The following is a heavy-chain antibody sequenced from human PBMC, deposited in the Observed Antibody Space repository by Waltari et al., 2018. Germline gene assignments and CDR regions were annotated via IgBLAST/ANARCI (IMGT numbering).Heavy chain of an antibody. CDR1: GYSLSSGYY. J-gene: IGHJ4*02. Sequence: QVQLQPWRPGLVKPSETLSLTCAVSGYSLSSGYYWGWIRQPPGKGLEWIGSIYHSGSTYYNPSLKSRVTISVDTSKNQFSLKLSSVTAADTAVYYCASASTFPPIVTHWGQGTLVTVSS. CDR2: IYHSGST. D-gene: IGHD3-22*01. CDR3: ASASTFPPIVTH. V-gene: IGHV4-38-2*01.